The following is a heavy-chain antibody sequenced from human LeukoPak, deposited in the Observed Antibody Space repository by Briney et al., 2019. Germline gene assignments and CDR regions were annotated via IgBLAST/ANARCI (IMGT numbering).Heavy chain of an antibody. CDR1: GGSISSYY. CDR2: IYTSGST. CDR3: ARVRMLCSSTSCYAPDAFDI. Sequence: SETLSLTCTVSGGSISSYYWSWIRQPAGKGLEWIGCIYTSGSTNYNPSLKGRFTMSVDTSKNQFSLKLSSVTAADTAVYYCARVRMLCSSTSCYAPDAFDIWGQGTMVTVSS. V-gene: IGHV4-4*07. D-gene: IGHD2-2*01. J-gene: IGHJ3*02.